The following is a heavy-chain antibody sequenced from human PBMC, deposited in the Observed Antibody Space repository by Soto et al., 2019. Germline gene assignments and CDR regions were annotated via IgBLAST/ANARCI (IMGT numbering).Heavy chain of an antibody. CDR3: APVYGGYDNFAY. D-gene: IGHD5-12*01. J-gene: IGHJ4*02. CDR1: GFSLSTSGVG. V-gene: IGHV2-5*02. CDR2: IYWDDDK. Sequence: QITLKESGPPLVKPTQTLTLTCTFSGFSLSTSGVGVGWIRQPPGKALEWLALIYWDDDKRYSPSLKSRLTXXKXXSKNQVVLTMTNMDPVDTATYYCAPVYGGYDNFAYWGQGTLVTVSS.